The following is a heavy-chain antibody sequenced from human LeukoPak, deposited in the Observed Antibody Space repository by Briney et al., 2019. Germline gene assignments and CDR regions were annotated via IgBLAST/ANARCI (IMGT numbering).Heavy chain of an antibody. J-gene: IGHJ4*02. V-gene: IGHV3-66*01. D-gene: IGHD4-17*01. CDR2: IYSGGST. Sequence: GGSLRLSCAASGFTVSSNYMSCVRQAPGKGLEWVSVIYSGGSTYYADSVRGRFTISRDNARHTLYLQMNSLRAEDTAVYYCARASTTVPNLLDYWGQGTLVTVSS. CDR3: ARASTTVPNLLDY. CDR1: GFTVSSNY.